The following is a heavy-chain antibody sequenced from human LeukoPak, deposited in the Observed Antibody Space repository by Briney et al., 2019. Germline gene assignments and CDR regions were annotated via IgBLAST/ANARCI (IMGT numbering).Heavy chain of an antibody. V-gene: IGHV3-7*01. CDR3: ARDEPRYYYGSGSFNRAEYFQH. CDR1: GFTFSSYW. CDR2: IKQDGSEK. Sequence: PGGSLRLSCAASGFTFSSYWMSWVRQAPGKGLEWVANIKQDGSEKYYVDSVKGRFTISRDNAKNSLYLQMNSLRAEDTAVYYCARDEPRYYYGSGSFNRAEYFQHWGQGTLVTVSS. D-gene: IGHD3-10*01. J-gene: IGHJ1*01.